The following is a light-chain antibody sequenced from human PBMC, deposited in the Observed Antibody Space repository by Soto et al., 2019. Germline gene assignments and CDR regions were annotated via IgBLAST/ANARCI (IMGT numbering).Light chain of an antibody. CDR2: AAS. J-gene: IGKJ3*01. V-gene: IGKV1-27*01. CDR1: QGIANY. Sequence: DIQMTQSPSSLSASVGDRVTITCRASQGIANYLAWYQQKPGKVPKLLIYAASTLQSGVPSRFRGSGSGADVTLTISRLQPEDVATYFCQKYNSVPFAFGPGTKVEIK. CDR3: QKYNSVPFA.